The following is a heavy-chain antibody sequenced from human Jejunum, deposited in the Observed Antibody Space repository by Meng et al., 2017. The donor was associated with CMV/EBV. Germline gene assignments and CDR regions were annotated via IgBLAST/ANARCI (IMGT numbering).Heavy chain of an antibody. D-gene: IGHD4-11*01. J-gene: IGHJ6*02. CDR1: LNKDKMG. Sequence: LNKDKMGVSWIRQAPGKALEWLAHIFSNDEKSYSTSLRSRLTISQDTSRSQVVLTMTNVDPVDTATYYCAHITHYTITTYNGMDVWGQGTTVTVSS. CDR2: IFSNDEK. CDR3: AHITHYTITTYNGMDV. V-gene: IGHV2-26*01.